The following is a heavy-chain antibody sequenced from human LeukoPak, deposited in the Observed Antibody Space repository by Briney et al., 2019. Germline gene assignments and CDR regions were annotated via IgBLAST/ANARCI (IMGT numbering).Heavy chain of an antibody. V-gene: IGHV4-61*02. CDR2: IYTSGST. J-gene: IGHJ4*02. CDR1: GVSISSGSDY. Sequence: SETLSLTCTVSGVSISSGSDYWRGIRQPAGKGLEWIGRIYTSGSTDYNPSLKGRVTISVDTSKNQFSLKLSSVTAADTAVYYCARGPGSIIQRIDYWGQGTLVTVSS. CDR3: ARGPGSIIQRIDY. D-gene: IGHD1-14*01.